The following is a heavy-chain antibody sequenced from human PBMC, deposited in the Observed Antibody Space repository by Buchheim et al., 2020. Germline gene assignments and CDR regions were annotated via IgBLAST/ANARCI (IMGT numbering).Heavy chain of an antibody. Sequence: QVQLQESGPGLVKPSGTLSLICAVSGGSFSGYYWSWLRQPPGKGLVWSGEIIHSGSTNYNPSLKSRVPISVDTSKNQFSLYLCSVTAADTAVYYCARGRSRITIFGVVPSHAIDIWGQGT. J-gene: IGHJ3*02. CDR2: IIHSGST. CDR1: GGSFSGYY. D-gene: IGHD3-3*01. CDR3: ARGRSRITIFGVVPSHAIDI. V-gene: IGHV4-34*01.